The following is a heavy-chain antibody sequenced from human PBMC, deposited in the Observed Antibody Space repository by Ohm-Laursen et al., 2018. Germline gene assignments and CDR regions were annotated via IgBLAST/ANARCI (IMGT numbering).Heavy chain of an antibody. CDR3: ARHKRYTYGALTY. V-gene: IGHV4-38-2*02. Sequence: SETLSLTCTVSGYSISSGYYWGWIRQPPGKGLEWIGSIYQSGNTYYNPSLKSRVTISVDTSKNQFSLRLSSVTAADTAVYFCARHKRYTYGALTYWGQGTLVTVSS. J-gene: IGHJ4*02. D-gene: IGHD5-18*01. CDR1: GYSISSGYY. CDR2: IYQSGNT.